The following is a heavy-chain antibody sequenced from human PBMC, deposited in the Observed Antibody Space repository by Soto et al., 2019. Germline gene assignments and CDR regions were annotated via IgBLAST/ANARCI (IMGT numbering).Heavy chain of an antibody. Sequence: ASVKVSCKAPGDSFTRYDINWVRQAAGKGFEWLGRMNSNSGNTGYAQKFQGRVSMTEDTSTDTAYMELSSLRSEATAVYYCATLRFLEWPTITPDAFDIWGQGTMVTVSS. CDR3: ATLRFLEWPTITPDAFDI. D-gene: IGHD3-3*01. V-gene: IGHV1-8*01. CDR2: MNSNSGNT. J-gene: IGHJ3*02. CDR1: GDSFTRYD.